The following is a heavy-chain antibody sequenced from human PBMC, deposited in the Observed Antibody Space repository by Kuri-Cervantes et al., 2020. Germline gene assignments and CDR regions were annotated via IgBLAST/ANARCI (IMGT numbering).Heavy chain of an antibody. CDR2: INPNSGGT. CDR3: ARGPTPGITLIGHYYYYYGMDV. D-gene: IGHD3-16*01. CDR1: GYTFTDYY. Sequence: ASVKVSCKASGYTFTDYYIHWVRQAPGQGLEWLGWINPNSGGTNYAQKFQGRVTMTRDTSISTAYMELSRLRSDDTAVYYCARGPTPGITLIGHYYYYYGMDVWGQGTTVTVSS. J-gene: IGHJ6*02. V-gene: IGHV1-2*02.